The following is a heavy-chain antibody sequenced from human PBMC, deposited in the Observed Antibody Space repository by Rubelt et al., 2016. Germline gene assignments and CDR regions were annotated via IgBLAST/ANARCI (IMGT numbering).Heavy chain of an antibody. J-gene: IGHJ4*02. Sequence: QVQLVQSGAEVKKPGASVKVSCKASGYTFTSYYMHWVRQAPGQGLEWMGIINPTGGSTGYAQKFQGRITMTRDTSTSTVYMGLSSLRSEDTAVYYCARANSGSGYCGIDYWGQGTLVTVSS. V-gene: IGHV1-46*01. CDR1: GYTFTSYY. CDR2: INPTGGST. D-gene: IGHD3-22*01. CDR3: ARANSGSGYCGIDY.